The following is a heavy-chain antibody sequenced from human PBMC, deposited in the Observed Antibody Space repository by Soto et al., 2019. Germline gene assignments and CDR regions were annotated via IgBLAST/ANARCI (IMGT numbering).Heavy chain of an antibody. J-gene: IGHJ4*02. V-gene: IGHV3-7*01. CDR2: IKEDGTEK. D-gene: IGHD2-21*02. CDR1: GFTFSYYW. CDR3: GRAPYRTALAPRTDY. Sequence: GGSLRLSCAASGFTFSYYWMSWVRQAPGKGLEWVANIKEDGTEKYYVDSVKGRFTISRDNAKNSLFLQMNSLRAEDTAVYYCGRAPYRTALAPRTDYWGQGTLVTVYS.